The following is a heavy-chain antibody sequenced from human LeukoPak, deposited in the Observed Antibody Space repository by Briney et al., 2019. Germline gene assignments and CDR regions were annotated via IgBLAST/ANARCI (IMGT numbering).Heavy chain of an antibody. CDR2: IYYSGST. CDR1: GDSISSSRYY. J-gene: IGHJ6*03. D-gene: IGHD3-22*01. CDR3: ARDQGSYDSSGYLYYYYMDV. V-gene: IGHV4-61*01. Sequence: SETLSLTCTVSGDSISSSRYYWGWIRQPPGKGLEWIGYIYYSGSTNYNPSLKSRVTISVDTSKNQFSLKLSSVTAADTAVYYCARDQGSYDSSGYLYYYYMDVWGKGTTVTVSS.